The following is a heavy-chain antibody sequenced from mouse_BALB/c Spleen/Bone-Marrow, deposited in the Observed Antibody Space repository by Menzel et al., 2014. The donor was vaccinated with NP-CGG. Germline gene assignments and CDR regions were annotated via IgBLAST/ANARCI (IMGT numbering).Heavy chain of an antibody. J-gene: IGHJ2*01. Sequence: EVKVVESGGDLVKPGGSLKLSCVASGFTFSSYGMSWVRQTPDKRLEWVATISSGGSYTYYPDSVKGRFTISRDNAKNTLYLQMSSLKSEDTAMYYCARDGLDYWGQGTTLTVSS. CDR2: ISSGGSYT. V-gene: IGHV5-6*01. D-gene: IGHD3-1*01. CDR3: ARDGLDY. CDR1: GFTFSSYG.